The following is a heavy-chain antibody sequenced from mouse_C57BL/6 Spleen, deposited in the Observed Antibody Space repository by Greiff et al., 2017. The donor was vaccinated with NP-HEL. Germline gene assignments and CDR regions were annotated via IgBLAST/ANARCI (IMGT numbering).Heavy chain of an antibody. J-gene: IGHJ4*01. CDR1: GYTFTSYW. CDR3: ARSGAYDGYPYAMDY. CDR2: IDPNSGGT. D-gene: IGHD2-3*01. V-gene: IGHV1-72*01. Sequence: QVQLKQPGAELVKPGASVKLSCKASGYTFTSYWMHWVKQRPGRGLEWIGRIDPNSGGTKYNEKFKSKATLTVDKPSSTAYMQLSSLTSEDSAVYYCARSGAYDGYPYAMDYWGQGTSVTVSS.